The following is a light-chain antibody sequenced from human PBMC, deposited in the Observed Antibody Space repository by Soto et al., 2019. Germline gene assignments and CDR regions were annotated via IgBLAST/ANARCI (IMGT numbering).Light chain of an antibody. CDR2: DVS. Sequence: QSALTQPRSVSGSPGQSVTISCTGTSSAVGGYSYVSWYQQHPGKAPKVMIYDVSKRLSGVPDRFSASKSGNTASLTISGLQSEDEADYYCCSHAGSYTYVFGTGTKLTVL. J-gene: IGLJ1*01. CDR1: SSAVGGYSY. V-gene: IGLV2-11*01. CDR3: CSHAGSYTYV.